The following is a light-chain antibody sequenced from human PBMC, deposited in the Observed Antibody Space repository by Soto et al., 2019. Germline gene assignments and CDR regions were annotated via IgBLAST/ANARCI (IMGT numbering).Light chain of an antibody. Sequence: EIVMTQSPATLSVSPGERATLSCRASQSVSSNLAWYQQKPGQAPRLLIYGASTRATGIPARFSGSGSGTEFTLTISSQQSEDFAVYYCQQYNNWPPTWTFGQGPKVHI. J-gene: IGKJ1*01. CDR1: QSVSSN. V-gene: IGKV3-15*01. CDR2: GAS. CDR3: QQYNNWPPTWT.